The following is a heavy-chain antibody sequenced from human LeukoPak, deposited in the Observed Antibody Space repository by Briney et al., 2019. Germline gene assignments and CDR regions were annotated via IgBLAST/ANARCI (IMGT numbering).Heavy chain of an antibody. J-gene: IGHJ4*02. Sequence: SETLSLTCAVYGGSFSGYYWSWIRQPPGKGLEWIGEINHSGSTNYKPSLKSRVTISVDTSKKQFSLKLSSVTAADTAVYYCARGRVWYYGSGSYLDYGGQGTLVTVSS. CDR2: INHSGST. CDR3: ARGRVWYYGSGSYLDY. CDR1: GGSFSGYY. V-gene: IGHV4-34*01. D-gene: IGHD3-10*01.